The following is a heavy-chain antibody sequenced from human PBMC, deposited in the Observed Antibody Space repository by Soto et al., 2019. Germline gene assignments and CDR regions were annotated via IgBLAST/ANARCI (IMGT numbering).Heavy chain of an antibody. CDR1: GFTFSAYG. CDR2: ISYDGTDK. CDR3: ARSIVPKVTRIIDT. Sequence: GGSLRLSCAASGFTFSAYGLNWVRQAPGKGLEWVALISYDGTDKTYADSVKGRFTISRDNSQNTLSLQMNSLGPEDTAVYYCARSIVPKVTRIIDTWGQGTLVTVSS. V-gene: IGHV3-30-3*01. J-gene: IGHJ5*01. D-gene: IGHD2-15*01.